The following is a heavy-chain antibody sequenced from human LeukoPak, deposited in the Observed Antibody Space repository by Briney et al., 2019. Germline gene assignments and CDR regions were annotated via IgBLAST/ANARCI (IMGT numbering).Heavy chain of an antibody. Sequence: SETLSLTCTVSGGSISSSSYYWGWIRQPPGKGLEWIGSIYYSGSTYYNPSLKSRVTISVDTSKNQFSLKLSSVTAADTAVYYCARHYYDFWSGYLDWFDPWGQGTLVTVPS. V-gene: IGHV4-39*01. CDR2: IYYSGST. CDR1: GGSISSSSYY. D-gene: IGHD3-3*01. J-gene: IGHJ5*02. CDR3: ARHYYDFWSGYLDWFDP.